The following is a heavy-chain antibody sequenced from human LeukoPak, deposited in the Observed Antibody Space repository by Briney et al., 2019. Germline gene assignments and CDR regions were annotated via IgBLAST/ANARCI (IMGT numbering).Heavy chain of an antibody. J-gene: IGHJ4*02. CDR2: ISSSSSYI. CDR3: ARARQWRYSYGYWEPYYFDY. CDR1: GFTFSSYS. V-gene: IGHV3-21*01. D-gene: IGHD5-18*01. Sequence: PGGSLRLSRAASGFTFSSYSMNWVRQAPGKGLEWVSSISSSSSYIYYADSVKGRFTISRDNAKNSLYLQMNSLRAEDTAVYYCARARQWRYSYGYWEPYYFDYWGQGTLVTVSS.